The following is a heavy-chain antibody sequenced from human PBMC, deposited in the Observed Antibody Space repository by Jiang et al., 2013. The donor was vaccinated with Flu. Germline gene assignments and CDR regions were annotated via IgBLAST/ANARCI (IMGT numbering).Heavy chain of an antibody. V-gene: IGHV4-39*01. D-gene: IGHD6-19*01. Sequence: PSETLSLTCTVSGGSISSSSYYWGWIRQPPGKGLEWIGSIYYSGSTYYNPSLKSRVTISVDTSKNQFSLKLSSVTAADTAVYYCGREGGIAVAGGIPRPFNYYGMDVWGQGTTVTVSS. CDR1: GGSISSSSYY. CDR2: IYYSGST. CDR3: GREGGIAVAGGIPRPFNYYGMDV. J-gene: IGHJ6*02.